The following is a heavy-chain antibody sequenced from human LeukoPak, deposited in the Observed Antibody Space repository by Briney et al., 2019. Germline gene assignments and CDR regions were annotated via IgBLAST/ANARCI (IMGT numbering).Heavy chain of an antibody. CDR2: IHNSGST. J-gene: IGHJ5*02. V-gene: IGHV4-4*07. Sequence: SETLSLTCTVSGGSISSYYWSWIRQPAGKGLEWIGRIHNSGSTNYNPSLTSRVTISVHTSKNQFSLKLTSVTAADTAVYYCARDEAWFHPWGQGTLVTVSS. CDR3: ARDEAWFHP. CDR1: GGSISSYY.